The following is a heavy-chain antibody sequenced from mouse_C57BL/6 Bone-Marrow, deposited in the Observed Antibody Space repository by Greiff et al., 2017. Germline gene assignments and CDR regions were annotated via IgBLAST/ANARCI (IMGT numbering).Heavy chain of an antibody. D-gene: IGHD2-5*01. CDR1: GYTFTSYW. V-gene: IGHV1-53*01. CDR3: ARAGSYSNYFSLDY. J-gene: IGHJ4*01. CDR2: INPSNGGT. Sequence: QVQLQQPGTELVKPGASVKLSCKASGYTFTSYWMHWVKQRPGQGLEWIGKINPSNGGTNYNEKFKSKATLTVDKPSITAYMQLSSLTSEDSAVYYCARAGSYSNYFSLDYWGQGTSVTVSS.